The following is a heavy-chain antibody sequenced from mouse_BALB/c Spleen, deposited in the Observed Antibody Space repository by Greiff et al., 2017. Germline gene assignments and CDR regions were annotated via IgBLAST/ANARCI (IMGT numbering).Heavy chain of an antibody. V-gene: IGHV5-9-4*01. CDR2: ISSGGSYT. J-gene: IGHJ3*01. CDR3: ARDDGYDEGFAY. D-gene: IGHD2-2*01. Sequence: EVHLVESGGGLVKPGGSLKLSCAASGFTFSSYAMSWVRQSPEKRLEWVAEISSGGSYTYYPDTVTGRFTISRDNAKNTLYLEMSSLRSEDTAMYYCARDDGYDEGFAYWGQGTLVTVSA. CDR1: GFTFSSYA.